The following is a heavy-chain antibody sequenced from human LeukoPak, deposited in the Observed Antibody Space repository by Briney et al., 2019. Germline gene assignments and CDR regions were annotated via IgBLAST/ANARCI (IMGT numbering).Heavy chain of an antibody. CDR2: ISSSSSYI. CDR1: GFTARSDF. V-gene: IGHV3-21*01. J-gene: IGHJ1*01. CDR3: AITPYDSSGYYLGYLQH. Sequence: GGSLRLSCAASGFTARSDFMSWVRQAPGKGLEWVSYISSSSSYIYYADSVKGRFTISRDNAKNSLYLQMNSLRAEDTAVYYCAITPYDSSGYYLGYLQHWGQGTLVTVSS. D-gene: IGHD3-22*01.